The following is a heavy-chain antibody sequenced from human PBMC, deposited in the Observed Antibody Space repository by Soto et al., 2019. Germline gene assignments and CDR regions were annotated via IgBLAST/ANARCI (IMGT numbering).Heavy chain of an antibody. V-gene: IGHV3-74*03. D-gene: IGHD1-1*01. CDR3: ARDGIITTTGVDFDY. Sequence: EVQLEESGGGLVQPGGSLRLSCAASGFTFSDFWMHWVRQAPGKGLVWVSRIKGDGSGTTYADSVKGRFTISRDNARKTLYLQMNSLRAEDTAVDYCARDGIITTTGVDFDYWGRGTLVTVSS. J-gene: IGHJ4*02. CDR1: GFTFSDFW. CDR2: IKGDGSGT.